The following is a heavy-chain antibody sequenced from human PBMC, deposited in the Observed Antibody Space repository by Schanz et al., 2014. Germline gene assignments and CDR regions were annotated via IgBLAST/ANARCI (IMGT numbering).Heavy chain of an antibody. V-gene: IGHV3-21*01. D-gene: IGHD5-12*01. CDR3: AGAVATIRADSFDI. Sequence: EVQLVESGGGLVKPGGSLRLSCTASRIIFGTYSMNWIRQTPKGLEWVSSINSRSNFIDYADSVKSRFTISRDNAKNSLYLQMNSLRAEDTAVYYCAGAVATIRADSFDIWGQGTMVAVSS. CDR1: RIIFGTYS. J-gene: IGHJ3*02. CDR2: INSRSNFI.